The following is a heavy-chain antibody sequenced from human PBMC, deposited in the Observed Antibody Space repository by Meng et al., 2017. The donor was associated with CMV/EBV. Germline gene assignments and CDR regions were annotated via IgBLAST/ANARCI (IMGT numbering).Heavy chain of an antibody. CDR3: ARAAGSSWYRDYYYGMDV. CDR1: GGSISSYY. V-gene: IGHV4-59*01. CDR2: IYYSGST. J-gene: IGHJ6*02. Sequence: SETLSLTCTVSGGSISSYYWSWIRQPPGKGLEWIRYIYYSGSTNYNPSLKSRVTISVDTSKNQFSLKLSSVTAADTAVYYCARAAGSSWYRDYYYGMDVWGQGTTVTVSS. D-gene: IGHD6-13*01.